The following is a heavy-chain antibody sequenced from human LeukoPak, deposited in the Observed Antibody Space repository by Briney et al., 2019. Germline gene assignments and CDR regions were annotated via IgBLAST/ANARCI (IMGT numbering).Heavy chain of an antibody. CDR3: AAAEYSGLHVNDY. CDR1: GFTFTSSA. D-gene: IGHD5-12*01. V-gene: IGHV1-58*01. Sequence: GASVKVSCKASGFTFTSSAVQWVRQARGQRLEWIGWIVVGSGNTNYAQKFQERVTITTDMSTSTAYMELSSLRSEDTAVYYCAAAEYSGLHVNDYWGQGTLVTVSS. CDR2: IVVGSGNT. J-gene: IGHJ4*02.